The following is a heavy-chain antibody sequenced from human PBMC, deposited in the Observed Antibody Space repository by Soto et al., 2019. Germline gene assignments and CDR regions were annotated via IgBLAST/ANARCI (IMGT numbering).Heavy chain of an antibody. Sequence: QVHLRESGPGLVKPSGTLTLTCDVSGGSVSDSVWWSWVRQAPGKGLEWIGEMFHSGKTYYNPFLRSRVIISADTSENHFSLKLSSVTAADTAVYFCARGYRQSGYSSSWVFDYWGQGTLVNVSS. D-gene: IGHD6-13*01. CDR1: GGSVSDSVW. V-gene: IGHV4-4*02. CDR2: MFHSGKT. CDR3: ARGYRQSGYSSSWVFDY. J-gene: IGHJ4*02.